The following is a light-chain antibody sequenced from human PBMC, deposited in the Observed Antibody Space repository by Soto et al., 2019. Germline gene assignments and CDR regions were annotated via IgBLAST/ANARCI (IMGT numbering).Light chain of an antibody. CDR3: QQSNSFPLT. CDR2: GAS. J-gene: IGKJ1*01. V-gene: IGKV3-20*01. Sequence: EIVLTQSPGTLSLSPGERATLSCRASQSVSNNYLAWYQQKPGQAPRLLIYGASNRATGIPDRFSGSGSGTDFTLTISSLQPEDFATYYCQQSNSFPLTFGQGTKVDIK. CDR1: QSVSNNY.